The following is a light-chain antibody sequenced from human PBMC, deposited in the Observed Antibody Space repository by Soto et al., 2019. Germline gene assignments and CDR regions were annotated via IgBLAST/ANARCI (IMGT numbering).Light chain of an antibody. J-gene: IGLJ1*01. Sequence: QSALTQPASVSGSPGQSITISCSGTSSDIGTYDHVAWFQQFPGKTPKLMIYSVSNRPSGVSYRFSGSKSGNTASLTVSGLQADDEANYYCSSFKGTNSFVFGTGTKLTVL. CDR3: SSFKGTNSFV. V-gene: IGLV2-14*01. CDR1: SSDIGTYDH. CDR2: SVS.